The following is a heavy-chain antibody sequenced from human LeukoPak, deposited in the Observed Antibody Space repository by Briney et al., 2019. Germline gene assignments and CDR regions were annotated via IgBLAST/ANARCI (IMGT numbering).Heavy chain of an antibody. V-gene: IGHV3-21*01. CDR3: AREGRSSGY. Sequence: GGSLRLSCAPSGFTLSSYTINWVRPAPGRGREWVSSISSSSSYIYYADSVKGRFTISRDNAKNSLYLQMNSLRAEDTAVYYCAREGRSSGYWGQGTLVTVSS. CDR1: GFTLSSYT. J-gene: IGHJ4*02. D-gene: IGHD6-6*01. CDR2: ISSSSSYI.